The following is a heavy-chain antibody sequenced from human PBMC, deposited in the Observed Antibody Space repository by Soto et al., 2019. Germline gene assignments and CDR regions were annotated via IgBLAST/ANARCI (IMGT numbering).Heavy chain of an antibody. V-gene: IGHV4-38-2*02. CDR2: IYYRGTT. CDR3: ARDVGGFVVPAARVFGS. J-gene: IGHJ4*02. D-gene: IGHD2-2*01. Sequence: SETLSRTCNVSGCAISSGYNWGWMRQSPGQGLEWSGSIYYRGTTYYDPSLESRISISRDTSGNHVSLNLSSVTAADTAIYYCARDVGGFVVPAARVFGSWGRGIRVTVSS. CDR1: GCAISSGYN.